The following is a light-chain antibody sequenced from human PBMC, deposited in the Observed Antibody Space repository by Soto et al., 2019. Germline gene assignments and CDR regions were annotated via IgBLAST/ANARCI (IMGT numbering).Light chain of an antibody. J-gene: IGKJ1*01. CDR1: QSVSARF. V-gene: IGKV3-20*01. CDR2: ATS. CDR3: QQYFRSLVE. Sequence: ELVLTQSPDTLSLSPGERATLSCRASQSVSARFLAWYQHRPGQAPRLLMSATSTRAPGIPDRFSGSGSGTDFTLTISSLEPEDVAVYYCQQYFRSLVEFGQGTKVDIK.